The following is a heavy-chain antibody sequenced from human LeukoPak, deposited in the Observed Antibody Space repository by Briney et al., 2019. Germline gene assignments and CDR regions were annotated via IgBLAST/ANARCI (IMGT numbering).Heavy chain of an antibody. CDR2: ISAYNGNT. J-gene: IGHJ1*01. D-gene: IGHD2-2*01. CDR3: ARELAELGYCSSTSCYGSLYFQH. V-gene: IGHV1-18*01. CDR1: GYTVTSYG. Sequence: ASVKVSCKASGYTVTSYGISWVRQAPGQGLEWMGWISAYNGNTNYAQKLQGRVTMTTDTSTSTAYMELRSLRSDDTAVYYCARELAELGYCSSTSCYGSLYFQHWGQGTLVTVSS.